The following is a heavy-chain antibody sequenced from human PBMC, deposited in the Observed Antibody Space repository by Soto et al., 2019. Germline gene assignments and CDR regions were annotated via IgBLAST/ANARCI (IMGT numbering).Heavy chain of an antibody. J-gene: IGHJ4*02. V-gene: IGHV3-33*01. D-gene: IGHD1-1*01. CDR3: AREVELEYYFDY. Sequence: QVQLVESGGGVVQPGRSLRLSCAASGFTFSSYGMHWVRQAPGKGLEWVAVIWYDGSNKYYADSVKGRFTISRDNSKNTLYLQMNSLRAEDTAVYYCAREVELEYYFDYWGQGTLVTVSS. CDR1: GFTFSSYG. CDR2: IWYDGSNK.